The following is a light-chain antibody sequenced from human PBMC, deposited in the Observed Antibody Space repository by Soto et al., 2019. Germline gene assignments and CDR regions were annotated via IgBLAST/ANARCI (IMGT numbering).Light chain of an antibody. CDR1: SSDVGGYNY. V-gene: IGLV2-8*01. J-gene: IGLJ3*02. Sequence: QSALTQPPSASGSPGQSVTISCTGTSSDVGGYNYVSWYQQHPGKAPKLMIYEVSKRSSGVPDRFSGSKSGNTASLTVSGLQAEDEADYYRSSYAGSNNWVFGGGTKLTVL. CDR3: SSYAGSNNWV. CDR2: EVS.